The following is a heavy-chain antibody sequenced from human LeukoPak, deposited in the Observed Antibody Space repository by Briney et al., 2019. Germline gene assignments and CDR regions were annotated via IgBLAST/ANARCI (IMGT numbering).Heavy chain of an antibody. J-gene: IGHJ4*02. D-gene: IGHD1-26*01. Sequence: PGGSLRLSCAASGFTFSSYAMSWVRQAPGKGLEWVSGISGSGGSTYYADSVKGRFTISRDSSKNTLYLQMNSLRAEDTAVYYCTTRGGSFSIFDYWGQGTLVTVSS. CDR1: GFTFSSYA. CDR2: ISGSGGST. CDR3: TTRGGSFSIFDY. V-gene: IGHV3-23*01.